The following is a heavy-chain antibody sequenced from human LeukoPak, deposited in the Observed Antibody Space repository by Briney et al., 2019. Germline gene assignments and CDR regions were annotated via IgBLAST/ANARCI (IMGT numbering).Heavy chain of an antibody. D-gene: IGHD3-3*01. CDR2: MSSGSRYI. CDR1: GFTFSSYS. V-gene: IGHV3-21*01. Sequence: GGSLRLSCAASGFTFSSYSMTCVRPPRGKGLEWVSSMSSGSRYIYYADSVRGSFTISRDNAKNSLYLLMNSLRAEDTAVYYCARDRPTGASRLFVVQWGQGTLVTVSS. CDR3: ARDRPTGASRLFVVQ. J-gene: IGHJ4*02.